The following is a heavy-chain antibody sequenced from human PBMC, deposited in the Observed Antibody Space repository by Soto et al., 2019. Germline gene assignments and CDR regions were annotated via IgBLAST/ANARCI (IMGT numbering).Heavy chain of an antibody. J-gene: IGHJ4*02. CDR1: GVSISSGNW. V-gene: IGHV4-4*02. CDR2: IFHDGTA. D-gene: IGHD6-6*01. CDR3: AREAARPKNYFDY. Sequence: PSETLSLTCAVSGVSISSGNWWTWVRQSPQRGLEYIGEIFHDGTANYYPSFERRVAISVDRSKNQFSLKLSSVTAADTAVYYCAREAARPKNYFDYWGQGTLVTVSS.